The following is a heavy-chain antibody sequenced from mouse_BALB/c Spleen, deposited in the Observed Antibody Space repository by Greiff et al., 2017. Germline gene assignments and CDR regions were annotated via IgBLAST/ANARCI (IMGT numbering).Heavy chain of an antibody. J-gene: IGHJ2*01. CDR3: ARGYYGSRGDFDY. Sequence: EVKVVESGGGLVKPGGSLKLSCAASGFTFSSYAMSWVRQTPEKRLEWVASISSGGSTYYPDSVKGRFTISRDNARNILYLQMSSLRSEDTAMYYCARGYYGSRGDFDYWGQGTTLTVSS. CDR1: GFTFSSYA. CDR2: ISSGGST. D-gene: IGHD1-1*01. V-gene: IGHV5-6-5*01.